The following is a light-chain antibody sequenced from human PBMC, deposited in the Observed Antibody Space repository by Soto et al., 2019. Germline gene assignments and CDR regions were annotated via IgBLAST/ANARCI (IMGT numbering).Light chain of an antibody. CDR1: SSDIGGHNY. CDR3: TSSTTSSTLVV. Sequence: QSVLTQPASVSGSPGQSITISCTGSSSDIGGHNYVSWYQHHPGKAPKLMIYDVTDRPSGVSDRFSGSKSGNTASLTISGLQAEDEAEYYCTSSTTSSTLVVFGTGTKVTVL. J-gene: IGLJ1*01. V-gene: IGLV2-14*01. CDR2: DVT.